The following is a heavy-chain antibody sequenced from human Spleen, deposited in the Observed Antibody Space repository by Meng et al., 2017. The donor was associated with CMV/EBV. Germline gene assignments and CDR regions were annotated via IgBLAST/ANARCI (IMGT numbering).Heavy chain of an antibody. CDR3: ARGRKYQLLYWFDP. CDR2: ISYDGSNK. D-gene: IGHD2-2*01. Sequence: ASGFTFSRYAMHWVRQAPGKGLEWVAVISYDGSNKYYADSVKGRFTISRDNSKNTLYLQMNSLRAEDTAVYYCARGRKYQLLYWFDPWGQGTLVTVSS. V-gene: IGHV3-30-3*01. J-gene: IGHJ5*02. CDR1: GFTFSRYA.